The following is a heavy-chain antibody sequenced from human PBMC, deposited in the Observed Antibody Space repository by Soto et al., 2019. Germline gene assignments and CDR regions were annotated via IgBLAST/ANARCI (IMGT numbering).Heavy chain of an antibody. Sequence: GGSLRLSCAASGFTCSSYWMRWVRQAPGKGLEWVAIIKQDGSEKYYVDSVKGRFTISRDNAKNSLFLQMNSLRAEDTAVHYCAREWFGEDNYDRLDYWGQGTLLTVSS. D-gene: IGHD3-10*01. CDR3: AREWFGEDNYDRLDY. CDR1: GFTCSSYW. CDR2: IKQDGSEK. J-gene: IGHJ4*02. V-gene: IGHV3-7*03.